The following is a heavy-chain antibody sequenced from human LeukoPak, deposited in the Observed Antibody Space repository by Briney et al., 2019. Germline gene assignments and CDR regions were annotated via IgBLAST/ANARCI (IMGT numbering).Heavy chain of an antibody. CDR3: ARDSSPSDYGDPNRGPDWFDP. V-gene: IGHV1-69*06. D-gene: IGHD4-17*01. J-gene: IGHJ5*02. CDR2: IIPIFGTA. CDR1: GGTFSSYA. Sequence: ASVKVSCKAPGGTFSSYAISWVRQAPGQGLEWMGGIIPIFGTANYAQKFQGRVTITADKSTSTAYMELSSLRSEDTAVYYCARDSSPSDYGDPNRGPDWFDPWGQGTLVTVSS.